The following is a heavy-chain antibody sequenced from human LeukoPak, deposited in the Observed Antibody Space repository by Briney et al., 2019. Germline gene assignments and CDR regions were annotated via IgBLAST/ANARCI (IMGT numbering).Heavy chain of an antibody. CDR2: IYYIGIT. CDR3: ARESFQAFDI. CDR1: GGSVSSYY. Sequence: SETLSLTCTVSGGSVSSYYWSWIRQPPGKGLEYIGYIYYIGITNYNPSLKSRVTISVDTSKNQFSLELSSVTAADTAIYYCARESFQAFDIWGQGTLVTVPS. D-gene: IGHD1-26*01. V-gene: IGHV4-59*02. J-gene: IGHJ3*02.